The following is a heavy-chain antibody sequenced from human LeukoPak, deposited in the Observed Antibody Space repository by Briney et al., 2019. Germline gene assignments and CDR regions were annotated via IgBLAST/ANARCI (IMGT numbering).Heavy chain of an antibody. D-gene: IGHD6-19*01. CDR1: GGSITSGSYY. V-gene: IGHV4-61*02. Sequence: PSETLSLTCTVSGGSITSGSYYWSWIRQPAGKGLEWIGRIYTSGSTNYNPSLKSRVTISVDTSKNQFSLNLSSVAAADTDVYYCARETSLAGFASGLGFNYWGQGILVTVSS. CDR3: ARETSLAGFASGLGFNY. J-gene: IGHJ4*02. CDR2: IYTSGST.